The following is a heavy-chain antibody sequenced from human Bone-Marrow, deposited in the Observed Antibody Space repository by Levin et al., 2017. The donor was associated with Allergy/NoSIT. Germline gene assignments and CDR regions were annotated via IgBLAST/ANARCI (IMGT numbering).Heavy chain of an antibody. CDR2: IYPGDSET. J-gene: IGHJ4*02. V-gene: IGHV5-51*01. CDR3: ARLPSQGGRAYYFDY. Sequence: GESLKISCKGSGYSFTNYWIGWVRQMPGKGLEWMAIIYPGDSETTYNPSFQGQITISADKSITTAYLQWSSLKASDSAMYYCARLPSQGGRAYYFDYWGRGTLVTVSS. CDR1: GYSFTNYW.